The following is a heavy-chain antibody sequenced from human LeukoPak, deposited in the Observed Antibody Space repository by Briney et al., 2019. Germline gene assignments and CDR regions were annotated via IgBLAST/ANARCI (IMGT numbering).Heavy chain of an antibody. V-gene: IGHV3-23*01. CDR2: ISGSGVSA. Sequence: PGESLTLSCAASGFSYSTHAMSWVRQAPGKGLEWVSGISGSGVSAHYADSVKGRFTISRDNSKNTLYLQMNSLRAEDTAVYYCAKVGRIAVAGTNLLDDYWGQGTLVTVSS. D-gene: IGHD6-19*01. CDR1: GFSYSTHA. J-gene: IGHJ4*02. CDR3: AKVGRIAVAGTNLLDDY.